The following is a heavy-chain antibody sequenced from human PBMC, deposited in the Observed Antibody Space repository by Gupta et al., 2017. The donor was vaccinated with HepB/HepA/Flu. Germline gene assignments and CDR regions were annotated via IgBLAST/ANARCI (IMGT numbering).Heavy chain of an antibody. CDR2: INHSGST. J-gene: IGHJ2*01. CDR3: ARADGWRWYFDL. D-gene: IGHD5-24*01. CDR1: GGSFSGYY. Sequence: QVQLQQWGAGLLKPSETLSLTCAVYGGSFSGYYWSWIRQPPGKGLEWIGEINHSGSTNYNPSLKSRVTISVDTSKNQFSLKLSSVTAADTAVYYCARADGWRWYFDLWGRGTLVTVSS. V-gene: IGHV4-34*01.